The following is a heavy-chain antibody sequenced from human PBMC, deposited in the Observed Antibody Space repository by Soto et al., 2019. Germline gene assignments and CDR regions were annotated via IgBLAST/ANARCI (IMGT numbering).Heavy chain of an antibody. D-gene: IGHD1-1*01. CDR3: ATWHEREHSYDV. CDR1: GLTISGKKY. CDR2: LYDVDGS. V-gene: IGHV3-53*01. Sequence: DVQLVESGGGLIQPGESLRLSCAAFGLTISGKKYVAWVRQAPGKGLEWVSALYDVDGSFYADSVKGRFTTSSDSSKTTVYLQMSDLRPDDTAVYYCATWHEREHSYDVWCQGTTVTVSS. J-gene: IGHJ3*01.